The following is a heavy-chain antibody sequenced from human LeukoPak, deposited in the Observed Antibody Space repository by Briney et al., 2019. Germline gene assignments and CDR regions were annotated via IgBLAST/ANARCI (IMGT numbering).Heavy chain of an antibody. Sequence: GGPLRLSCGASGFAFDDYAMHWVGPPPGKGVVWVSFISWDGGSTYYADSVKGRFTISRDNSKNSLYLQMNSLRAEDTAVYYCAELGITMIGGVWGKGTTVTISS. CDR3: AELGITMIGGV. D-gene: IGHD3-10*02. J-gene: IGHJ6*04. CDR2: ISWDGGST. V-gene: IGHV3-43D*03. CDR1: GFAFDDYA.